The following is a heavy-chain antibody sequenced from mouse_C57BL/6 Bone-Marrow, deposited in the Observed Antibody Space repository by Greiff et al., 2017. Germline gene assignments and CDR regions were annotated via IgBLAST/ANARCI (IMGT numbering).Heavy chain of an antibody. CDR1: GYTFTSYW. CDR2: IDPSDSYT. J-gene: IGHJ4*01. CDR3: ARNGNYLYAMDY. D-gene: IGHD2-1*01. V-gene: IGHV1-69*01. Sequence: QVHVKQPGAELVMPGASVKLSCKASGYTFTSYWMHWVKQRPGQGLEWIGEIDPSDSYTNYNQKFKGKSTLTVDKSSSTAYMQLSSLTSEDSAVYYCARNGNYLYAMDYWGQGTSVTVSS.